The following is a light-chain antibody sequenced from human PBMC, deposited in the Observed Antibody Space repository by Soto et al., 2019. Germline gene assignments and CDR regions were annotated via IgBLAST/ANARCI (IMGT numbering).Light chain of an antibody. Sequence: QSALTQPASVSGSPGQSITLPCTGTSSDVGGNHVSWYQQHPGKAPRLIIYDFSNRPSGISNRFSGSKSDNTASLTISGLQADDEADYYCSSHTSTSRYVFGTGTKVTVL. V-gene: IGLV2-14*03. J-gene: IGLJ1*01. CDR3: SSHTSTSRYV. CDR2: DFS. CDR1: SSDVGGNH.